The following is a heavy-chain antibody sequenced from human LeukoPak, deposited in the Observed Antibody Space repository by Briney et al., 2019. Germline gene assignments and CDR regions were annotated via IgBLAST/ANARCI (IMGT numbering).Heavy chain of an antibody. V-gene: IGHV3-33*01. CDR2: IWYDGSNK. D-gene: IGHD5-24*01. CDR3: ARARDGYRTDYFDY. Sequence: GGSLRLSCAASGFTFSSYGMHWVRQAPGKGLEWVAVIWYDGSNKYYADSVKGRFTISRDNSKNTLYLRMNSLRAEDTAVYYCARARDGYRTDYFDYWGQGTLVTVSS. J-gene: IGHJ4*02. CDR1: GFTFSSYG.